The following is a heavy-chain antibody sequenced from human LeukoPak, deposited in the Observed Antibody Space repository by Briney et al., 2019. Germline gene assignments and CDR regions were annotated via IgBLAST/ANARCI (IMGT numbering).Heavy chain of an antibody. CDR1: GGPIGSSSYY. Sequence: SETLSLTCTVSGGPIGSSSYYWGWIRQPPGKGLEWIGQINPSRNTNYNPSLKSRVTISVDTSKKQFSLKLSSVTAADTAVYYCARRYDFWSGYPPPLDYWGQGTLVTVSS. J-gene: IGHJ4*02. D-gene: IGHD3-3*01. CDR3: ARRYDFWSGYPPPLDY. V-gene: IGHV4-39*07. CDR2: INPSRNT.